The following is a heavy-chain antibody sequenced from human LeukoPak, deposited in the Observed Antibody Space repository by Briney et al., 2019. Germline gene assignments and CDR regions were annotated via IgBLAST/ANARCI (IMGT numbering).Heavy chain of an antibody. D-gene: IGHD3-22*01. CDR1: GYSFSNYW. CDR3: ARPNITSYYDSRGYDAFDV. V-gene: IGHV5-51*01. Sequence: GESLKISCKGSGYSFSNYWIGWVRQMAGKGLEWMGIIYPGDSDTRYSPSFQGQVTISADKSVRTAYLQWSSLKASDTGMYYCARPNITSYYDSRGYDAFDVWGQGTMVTVSS. J-gene: IGHJ3*01. CDR2: IYPGDSDT.